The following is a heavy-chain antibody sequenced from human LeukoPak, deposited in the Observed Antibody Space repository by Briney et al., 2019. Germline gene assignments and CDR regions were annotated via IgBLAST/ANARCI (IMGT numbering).Heavy chain of an antibody. D-gene: IGHD3-3*01. CDR2: ISAYNGNT. Sequence: ASVKVSCKASGYTFTSYGISWVRQAPGQGLEWMGWISAYNGNTNYAQKLQGRVTMTTDTSTSTAYMELRSLRSDDTAVYYCARVLYYDFWSGSYLPNRFDPWGQGTLVTVSS. J-gene: IGHJ5*02. V-gene: IGHV1-18*01. CDR3: ARVLYYDFWSGSYLPNRFDP. CDR1: GYTFTSYG.